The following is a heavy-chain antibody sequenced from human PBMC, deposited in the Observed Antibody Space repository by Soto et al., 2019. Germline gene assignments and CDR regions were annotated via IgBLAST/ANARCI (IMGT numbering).Heavy chain of an antibody. CDR1: GFTFSSYW. J-gene: IGHJ4*02. V-gene: IGHV3-7*01. CDR2: IKQDGSEK. Sequence: GGSLRLSCADSGFTFSSYWMSWVRQAPGKGLEWVAYIKQDGSEKYYVDSVKGRFTISRDNAKNSLYLQMNSLRAEDTAVYYCARDTTMVRGVIGYWGQGTLVTVSS. D-gene: IGHD3-10*01. CDR3: ARDTTMVRGVIGY.